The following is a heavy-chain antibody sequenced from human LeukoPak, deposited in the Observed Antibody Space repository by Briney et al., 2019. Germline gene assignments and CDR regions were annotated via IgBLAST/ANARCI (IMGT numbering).Heavy chain of an antibody. CDR2: ISYSGST. D-gene: IGHD2-8*02. J-gene: IGHJ4*02. CDR1: GGSINSYY. CDR3: ARTLLGRLFDY. V-gene: IGHV4-59*08. Sequence: SETLSLTCAVSGGSINSYYWSWIRQPPGKGLEWIGYISYSGSTNYDPSLKSRVTISLATSKNQFSLKLNSVTAADTAVYYCARTLLGRLFDYWGQGTLVTVSS.